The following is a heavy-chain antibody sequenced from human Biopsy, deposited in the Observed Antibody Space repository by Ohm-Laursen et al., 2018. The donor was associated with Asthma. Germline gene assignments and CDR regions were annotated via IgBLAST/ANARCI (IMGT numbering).Heavy chain of an antibody. CDR2: IIHSGNT. CDR3: ARGGYCSGGDCYLRRPSYPVSYFDL. CDR1: GGSFSGHY. J-gene: IGHJ2*01. D-gene: IGHD2-15*01. Sequence: GTLSLTCAVYGGSFSGHYWTWIRRPPGKGLEWIGEIIHSGNTNYNRSLKSRLTLSVDTPKNQFSLKLSSVTAADTAVYYCARGGYCSGGDCYLRRPSYPVSYFDLWGRGTLVTVSS. V-gene: IGHV4-34*01.